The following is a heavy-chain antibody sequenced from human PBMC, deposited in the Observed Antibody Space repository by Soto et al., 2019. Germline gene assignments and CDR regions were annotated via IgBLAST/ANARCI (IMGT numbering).Heavy chain of an antibody. D-gene: IGHD1-26*01. CDR1: GGTFSSYA. CDR3: ARGRSGSYNHYYYYGMDV. Sequence: SVKVSCKASGGTFSSYAISWVRQAPGQGLEWMGGIIPIFGTANYAQKFQGRVTITADESTSTAYMELSSLRSEDTAVYYCARGRSGSYNHYYYYGMDVWGQGTTVTVSS. CDR2: IIPIFGTA. J-gene: IGHJ6*02. V-gene: IGHV1-69*13.